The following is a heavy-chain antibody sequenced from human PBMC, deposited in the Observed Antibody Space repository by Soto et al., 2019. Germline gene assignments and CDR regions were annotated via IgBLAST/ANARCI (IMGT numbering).Heavy chain of an antibody. CDR2: ISGSGSST. CDR1: GFTFSSYA. D-gene: IGHD1-20*01. V-gene: IGHV3-23*01. Sequence: EVQMLESGGGLVQPGGSLRLSCAASGFTFSSYAMNWVHQAPGKGLEWVSVISGSGSSTYYADSVKGRFTISRDNSKNTLYVQMNSLRAEDTGVYYCAKAISGYNAPLDHWGQGTRVTVSS. J-gene: IGHJ4*02. CDR3: AKAISGYNAPLDH.